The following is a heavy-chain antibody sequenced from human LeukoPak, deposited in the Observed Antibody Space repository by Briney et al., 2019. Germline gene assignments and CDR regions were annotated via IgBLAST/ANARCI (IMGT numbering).Heavy chain of an antibody. D-gene: IGHD2-21*02. CDR3: ARTIVVVTAAWFDP. Sequence: PSQTLSLTCTVSGGSISSGSYYWSWIRQPAGKGLEWIGRIYTSGSTYYNPSLKSRVTISVDTSKNQFSLKLSSVTAADTAVYYCARTIVVVTAAWFDPWGQGTLVTVSS. J-gene: IGHJ5*02. CDR1: GGSISSGSYY. CDR2: IYTSGST. V-gene: IGHV4-61*02.